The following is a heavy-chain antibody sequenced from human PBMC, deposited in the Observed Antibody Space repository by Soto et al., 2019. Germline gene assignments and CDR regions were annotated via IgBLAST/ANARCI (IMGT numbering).Heavy chain of an antibody. V-gene: IGHV3-23*01. Sequence: GGSLRLSCAASGFTFSSYAMSWVRQAPGKGLEWVSAISGSGGSTYYADSVKGRFTISRDNSKNTLYLQMNSLRAEDTAVSYCAKDRRYYDFWSGYFDPWGQGTLVTVSS. D-gene: IGHD3-3*01. J-gene: IGHJ5*02. CDR3: AKDRRYYDFWSGYFDP. CDR1: GFTFSSYA. CDR2: ISGSGGST.